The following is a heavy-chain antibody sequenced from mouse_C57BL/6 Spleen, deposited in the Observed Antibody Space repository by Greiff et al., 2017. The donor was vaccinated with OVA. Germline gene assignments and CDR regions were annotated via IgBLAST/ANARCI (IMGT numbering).Heavy chain of an antibody. D-gene: IGHD2-4*01. V-gene: IGHV1-55*01. J-gene: IGHJ3*01. CDR3: ATDYDEGPWFAY. Sequence: QVHVKQPGAELVKPGASVKMSCKASGYTFTSYWITWVKQRPGQGLEWIGDIYPGSGSTNYNEKFKSKATLTVDTSSSTAYMQLSSLTSEDSAVYYCATDYDEGPWFAYWGQGTLVTVSA. CDR1: GYTFTSYW. CDR2: IYPGSGST.